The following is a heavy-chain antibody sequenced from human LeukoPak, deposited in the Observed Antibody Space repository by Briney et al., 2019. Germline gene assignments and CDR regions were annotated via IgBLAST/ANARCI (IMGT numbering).Heavy chain of an antibody. V-gene: IGHV4-4*07. D-gene: IGHD2-2*01. Sequence: SETLSLTCTVSGGSISSYYWSWIRQPAGKGLEWIGRIYTSGGTNYNASLKSRVTMSVDTSKDQFSLKLSSVTAADTAVYYCARANVVVPAGGYYYYYYMDVWGKGTTVTVSS. CDR3: ARANVVVPAGGYYYYYYMDV. CDR1: GGSISSYY. CDR2: IYTSGGT. J-gene: IGHJ6*03.